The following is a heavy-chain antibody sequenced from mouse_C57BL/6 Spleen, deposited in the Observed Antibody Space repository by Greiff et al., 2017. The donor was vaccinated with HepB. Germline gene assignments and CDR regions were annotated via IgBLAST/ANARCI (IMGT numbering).Heavy chain of an antibody. J-gene: IGHJ2*01. CDR1: GYTFTDYY. CDR2: INPNNGGT. V-gene: IGHV1-26*01. CDR3: ARRDYSAGDY. Sequence: EVQLQQSGPELVKPGASVKISCKASGYTFTDYYMNWVKQSHGKSLEWIGDINPNNGGTSYNQKFKGKATLTVDKSSSTAYMELRSLTSEDSAVYYCARRDYSAGDYWGQGTTLTVSS. D-gene: IGHD1-1*01.